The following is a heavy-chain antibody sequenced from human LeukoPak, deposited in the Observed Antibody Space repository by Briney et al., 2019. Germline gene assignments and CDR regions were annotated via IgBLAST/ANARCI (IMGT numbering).Heavy chain of an antibody. D-gene: IGHD1-1*01. Sequence: GGSLRLSCAASGFTFDDYGMNWVRQVPGKGLEWVSGINWSGVITDYADSVKGRFTISRDNSKNALYLQMNSLRGEDMAVYYCVKRWTGTTIGQQDYWGQGTLVTVSS. CDR3: VKRWTGTTIGQQDY. J-gene: IGHJ4*02. CDR2: INWSGVIT. V-gene: IGHV3-20*04. CDR1: GFTFDDYG.